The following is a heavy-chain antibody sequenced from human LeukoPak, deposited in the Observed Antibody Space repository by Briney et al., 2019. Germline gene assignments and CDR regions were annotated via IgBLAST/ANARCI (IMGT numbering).Heavy chain of an antibody. CDR1: GFTFSSYA. J-gene: IGHJ6*02. D-gene: IGHD6-6*01. Sequence: RGSLRLSCAASGFTFSSYAMTWVRQAPGKGLEWVSTIYPSESSTYYADSVMGRFAISRDNSKSTLYLQMNGLRPEDTAVYYCAKGSSSSNYYYGMDVWGQGTTVTVSS. CDR3: AKGSSSSNYYYGMDV. V-gene: IGHV3-23*01. CDR2: IYPSESST.